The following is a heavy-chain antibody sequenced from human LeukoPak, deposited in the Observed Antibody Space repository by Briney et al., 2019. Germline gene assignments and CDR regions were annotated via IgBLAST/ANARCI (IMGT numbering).Heavy chain of an antibody. V-gene: IGHV3-15*01. CDR1: GFTFSNAW. Sequence: PRGSLRLSCAASGFTFSNAWMSWVRQAPARGLEWVGRIKSKTDGGADDYAPLVKDRFTISRDDSKNTLYLQMNSLTAVDTAVYYGTTDLDRPVVPAAMVDSYFFDYWGQGTLVSVSS. D-gene: IGHD2-2*01. J-gene: IGHJ4*02. CDR3: TTDLDRPVVPAAMVDSYFFDY. CDR2: IKSKTDGGAD.